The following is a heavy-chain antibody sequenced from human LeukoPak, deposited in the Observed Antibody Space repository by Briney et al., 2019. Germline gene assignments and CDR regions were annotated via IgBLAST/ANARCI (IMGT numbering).Heavy chain of an antibody. CDR2: ITKSGDST. V-gene: IGHV3-23*01. J-gene: IGHJ4*02. CDR3: ARDSPYSSTWYSSVDY. D-gene: IGHD6-13*01. CDR1: GFTFSAFG. Sequence: AGGSLRLSCAASGFTFSAFGMNWVRQAPGKGLEWVSTITKSGDSTYYVDSVKGRFTISRDNSKNTLYLQMNSLRAEDTAVYYCARDSPYSSTWYSSVDYWGQGTLVTVSS.